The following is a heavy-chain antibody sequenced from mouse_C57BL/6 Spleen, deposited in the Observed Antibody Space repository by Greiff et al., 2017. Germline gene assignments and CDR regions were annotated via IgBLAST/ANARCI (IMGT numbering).Heavy chain of an antibody. D-gene: IGHD1-1*01. V-gene: IGHV5-4*01. J-gene: IGHJ1*03. CDR1: GFTFSSYA. CDR3: ARGPYYYGSSYDWYFDV. CDR2: ISDGGSYT. Sequence: VQRVESGGGLVKPGGSLKLSCAASGFTFSSYAMSWVRQTPEKRLEWVATISDGGSYTYYPDNVKGRFTISRDNAKNNLYLQMSHLKSEDTAMYYCARGPYYYGSSYDWYFDVWGTGTTVTVSS.